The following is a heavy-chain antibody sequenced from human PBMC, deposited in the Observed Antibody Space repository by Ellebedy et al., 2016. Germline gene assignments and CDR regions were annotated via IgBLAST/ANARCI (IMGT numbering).Heavy chain of an antibody. V-gene: IGHV1-69*13. Sequence: SVKVSCXASGGTFSSYAISWVRQAPGQGLEWMGGIIPIFGTANYAQKFQGRVTITADESTSTAYMELSSLRSEDTAVYYCAGMTYCGGDCYLGEFDYWGQGTLVTVSS. D-gene: IGHD2-21*02. J-gene: IGHJ4*02. CDR2: IIPIFGTA. CDR3: AGMTYCGGDCYLGEFDY. CDR1: GGTFSSYA.